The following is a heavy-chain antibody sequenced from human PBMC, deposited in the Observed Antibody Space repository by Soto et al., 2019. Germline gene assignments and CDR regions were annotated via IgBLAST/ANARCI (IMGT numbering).Heavy chain of an antibody. CDR2: ISAYNGNT. Sequence: ASVTVSCKASGYTFNSYGISWVRPAPGQGLERMGWISAYNGNTNYAQKVQGRFTISRDNAKNSVYLQMNSLRAEDTAVYYCVRDGSTGWHFDSWGQGTRVTVSS. D-gene: IGHD6-19*01. CDR3: VRDGSTGWHFDS. CDR1: GYTFNSYG. V-gene: IGHV1-18*04. J-gene: IGHJ4*02.